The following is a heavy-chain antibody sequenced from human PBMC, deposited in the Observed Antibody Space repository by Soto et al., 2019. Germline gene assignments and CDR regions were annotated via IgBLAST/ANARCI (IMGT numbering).Heavy chain of an antibody. D-gene: IGHD6-6*01. CDR1: GFTISSYA. V-gene: IGHV3-23*01. Sequence: EVQLLESEGGLVQPGGSLRLSCAASGFTISSYAMSWVRQAPGKGLEWVSAISGSGGSTYYADSVKGRFTISRDNSKNTLYLQMNSLRAEDTAVYYCAKQGGIAARPDVDVWGPGTTVTVSS. J-gene: IGHJ6*02. CDR2: ISGSGGST. CDR3: AKQGGIAARPDVDV.